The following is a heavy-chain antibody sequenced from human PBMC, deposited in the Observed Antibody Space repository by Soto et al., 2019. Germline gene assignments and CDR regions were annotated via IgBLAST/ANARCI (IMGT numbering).Heavy chain of an antibody. CDR3: ASLILAAGTFNRFDP. CDR2: IYYSGIT. J-gene: IGHJ5*02. V-gene: IGHV4-30-4*01. Sequence: SETLSLTCTVSGGSISSGDYHWTWIRQPPGKDLEWIGYIYYSGITYYNPSLKSRATISVDTSKNQFSLDLTSVTAADTAVYYCASLILAAGTFNRFDPWGQGTLVTVS. D-gene: IGHD6-13*01. CDR1: GGSISSGDYH.